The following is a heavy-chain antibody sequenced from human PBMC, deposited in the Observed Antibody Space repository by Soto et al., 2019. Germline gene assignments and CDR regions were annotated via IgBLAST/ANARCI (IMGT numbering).Heavy chain of an antibody. CDR3: AKRECTSCYRRGYYYYYGMDV. D-gene: IGHD2-2*02. V-gene: IGHV3-23*01. Sequence: EVQLLESGGGLVQPGGSLRLSCAASGFTFSSYAMSWVRQAPGKGLEWVSAISGSGGSTYYADSVKGRFTISRDNSKNTLYLQMNSLRAEDTAVYYCAKRECTSCYRRGYYYYYGMDVWGQGTTVTVSS. CDR1: GFTFSSYA. J-gene: IGHJ6*02. CDR2: ISGSGGST.